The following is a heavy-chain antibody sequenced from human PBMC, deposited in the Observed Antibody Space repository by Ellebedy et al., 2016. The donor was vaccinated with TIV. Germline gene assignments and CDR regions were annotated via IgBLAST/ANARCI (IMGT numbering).Heavy chain of an antibody. CDR2: ISTSGYTK. CDR3: ARDPADY. Sequence: GGSLRLSCAASGFTFSSYDMNWVRQAPGKGLEWVSHISTSGYTKYYAESVKGRFTISRDNAKNSLYLQMNSLRDEDTAVYYRARDPADYWGQGTLVTVSS. V-gene: IGHV3-48*02. CDR1: GFTFSSYD. J-gene: IGHJ4*02.